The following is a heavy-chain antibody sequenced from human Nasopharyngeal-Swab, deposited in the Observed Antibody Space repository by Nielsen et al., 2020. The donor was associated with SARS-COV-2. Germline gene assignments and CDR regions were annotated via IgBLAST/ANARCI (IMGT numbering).Heavy chain of an antibody. J-gene: IGHJ4*02. D-gene: IGHD2/OR15-2a*01. CDR1: GFPFDDYA. Sequence: GESLKISCAASGFPFDDYAMHWVRQAPGKGLEWVAAIVGSGDISGSGGNTYYADSVKGRFTISRDNSKNTLSLQMNSLRAEDTAVYYCAKDLRGPYFFWGQGTLVTVSS. CDR3: AKDLRGPYFF. CDR2: IVGSGDISGSGGNT. V-gene: IGHV3-23*01.